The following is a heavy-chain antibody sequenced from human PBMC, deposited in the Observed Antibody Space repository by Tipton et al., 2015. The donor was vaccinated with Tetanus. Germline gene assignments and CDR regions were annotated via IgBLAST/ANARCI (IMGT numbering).Heavy chain of an antibody. CDR3: ARHRTQLWYFDY. Sequence: TLSLTCAVCGGSFSGYYWSWIRQPPGKGLEWIGEINHSGSTNYNPSLKSRVTISVDTSKNQFSLKLSSVTAADTAVYYCARHRTQLWYFDYWGQGTLVTVSS. CDR1: GGSFSGYY. D-gene: IGHD5-18*01. J-gene: IGHJ4*02. V-gene: IGHV4-34*01. CDR2: INHSGST.